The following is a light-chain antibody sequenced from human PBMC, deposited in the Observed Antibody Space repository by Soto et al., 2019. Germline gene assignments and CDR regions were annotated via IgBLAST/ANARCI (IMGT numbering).Light chain of an antibody. V-gene: IGKV3-15*01. CDR3: QQYYDWPIT. Sequence: ETVMTQSPATRSVSPVERGTLSCMARQSISTNLAWYHQKPGQAPRLPIYRASTRATGIPARFSGSGSGTEFTLTISSLQSEDFAVYYCQQYYDWPITFGQGTRLEI. J-gene: IGKJ5*01. CDR2: RAS. CDR1: QSISTN.